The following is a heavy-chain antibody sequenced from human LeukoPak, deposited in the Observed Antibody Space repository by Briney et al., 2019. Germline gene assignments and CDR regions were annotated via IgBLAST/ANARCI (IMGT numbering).Heavy chain of an antibody. CDR3: AREHLGIWRPPTWYFDL. CDR1: GGSISSGSYY. V-gene: IGHV4-61*02. CDR2: IYTSGST. D-gene: IGHD7-27*01. Sequence: SETLSLTCTVSGGSISSGSYYWSWIRQPAGKGLEWIGRIYTSGSTNYNPSLKSRVTMSVDTSKNQFSLKLSSVTAADTAVYYCAREHLGIWRPPTWYFDLWGRGTLVTVSS. J-gene: IGHJ2*01.